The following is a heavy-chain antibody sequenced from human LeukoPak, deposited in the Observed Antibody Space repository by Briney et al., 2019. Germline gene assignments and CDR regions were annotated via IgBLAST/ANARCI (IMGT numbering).Heavy chain of an antibody. CDR3: ARGGIAAAGTAHDAFDI. CDR2: INHSGST. D-gene: IGHD6-13*01. Sequence: SETLSLTCAVYGGSFSGYYWSWIRQPPGKGLEWIGEINHSGSTNYNPSLKSRVTISVDTSKNQFSLKLSSVTAADTAVYYCARGGIAAAGTAHDAFDIWGQGTMVTVSS. CDR1: GGSFSGYY. V-gene: IGHV4-34*01. J-gene: IGHJ3*02.